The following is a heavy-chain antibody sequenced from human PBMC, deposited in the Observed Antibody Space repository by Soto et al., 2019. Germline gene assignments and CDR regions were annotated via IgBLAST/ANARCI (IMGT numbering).Heavy chain of an antibody. CDR2: ISAYNGNT. CDR1: GYTFTSYG. V-gene: IGHV1-18*01. J-gene: IGHJ4*02. Sequence: ASVKVSCKASGYTFTSYGISWVRQAPGQGLEWMGWISAYNGNTNYAQKLQGRVTMTTDTSTSTAYMELRSLRSDDTAVYYCARDLRQFLEWPQVDYWGQGTLVTVSS. D-gene: IGHD3-3*01. CDR3: ARDLRQFLEWPQVDY.